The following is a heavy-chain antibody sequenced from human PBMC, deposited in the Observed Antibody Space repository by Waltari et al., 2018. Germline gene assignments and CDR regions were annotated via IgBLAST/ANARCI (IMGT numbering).Heavy chain of an antibody. D-gene: IGHD6-13*01. CDR3: AGEYSRICFHALDG. CDR1: GFTLGNQG. V-gene: IGHV3-33*05. CDR2: IQYDGSIK. Sequence: QVHVVESGGGVVQPGGSLRLSGAASGFTLGNQGMHWVRQAPGKGLEWVAVIQYDGSIKNYADSVKGRFTISRENSKNTLYLEMKSLRAEDTAVYYCAGEYSRICFHALDGWGQGTAVTVSS. J-gene: IGHJ6*02.